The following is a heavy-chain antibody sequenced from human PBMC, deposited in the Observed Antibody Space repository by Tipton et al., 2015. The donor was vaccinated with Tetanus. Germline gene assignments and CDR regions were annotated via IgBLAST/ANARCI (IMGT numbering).Heavy chain of an antibody. D-gene: IGHD3-22*01. V-gene: IGHV1-69*01. Sequence: QLVQSGAEVKKPGSSVKVSCKASGGTFSSYAISWVRQAPGQGLERMGGIIPIFGTANYAQKFQGRVTITADESTSTAYMELSSLRSEDTAVYYCARTYYYDSSGYYYAFDIWGQGTMVTVSS. CDR3: ARTYYYDSSGYYYAFDI. CDR1: GGTFSSYA. J-gene: IGHJ3*02. CDR2: IIPIFGTA.